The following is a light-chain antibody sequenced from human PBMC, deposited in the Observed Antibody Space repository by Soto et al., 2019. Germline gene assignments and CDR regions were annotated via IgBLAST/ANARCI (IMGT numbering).Light chain of an antibody. V-gene: IGLV1-44*01. Sequence: QSDLTQPPSLSGTPGQRVTISCSGSSSNIAGNTVHWYQHLPGTAPKLLIYINDQRPSGVPGRFSASTSGTSASMAISGLQPDDEADYYCATWDDDLNAAVFGGGTQLTAL. CDR2: IND. J-gene: IGLJ7*02. CDR1: SSNIAGNT. CDR3: ATWDDDLNAAV.